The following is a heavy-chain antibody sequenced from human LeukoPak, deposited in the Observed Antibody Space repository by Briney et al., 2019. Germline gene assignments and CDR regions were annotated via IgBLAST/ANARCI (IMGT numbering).Heavy chain of an antibody. Sequence: GASVNVSCKASGGTFSSYAISWVRQAPGQGLEWMGGIIPIFGTANYAQKFQGRVTITADESTSTAYMELSSLRSEDTAVYYCARAKYYGDYAPYYFDYWGQGTLVTVSS. J-gene: IGHJ4*02. D-gene: IGHD4-17*01. CDR3: ARAKYYGDYAPYYFDY. CDR2: IIPIFGTA. V-gene: IGHV1-69*13. CDR1: GGTFSSYA.